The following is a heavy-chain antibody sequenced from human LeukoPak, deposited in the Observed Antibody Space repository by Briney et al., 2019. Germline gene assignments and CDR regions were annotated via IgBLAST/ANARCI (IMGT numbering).Heavy chain of an antibody. CDR3: ARGSGTTPPY. J-gene: IGHJ4*02. D-gene: IGHD1-7*01. CDR2: ISYDGSNK. Sequence: GGSLRLSCAASGFTFSSYAMHWVRQAPGKGLEWVAVISYDGSNKYYADSVKGRFTISRDNSKNTLYLQMNSLRAEDTAVYYCARGSGTTPPYWGQGTLVTVSS. CDR1: GFTFSSYA. V-gene: IGHV3-30-3*01.